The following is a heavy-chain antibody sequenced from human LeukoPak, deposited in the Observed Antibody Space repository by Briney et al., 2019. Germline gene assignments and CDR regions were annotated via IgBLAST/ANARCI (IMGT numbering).Heavy chain of an antibody. CDR3: AIDVGYCSGGSCSIHPGGDY. CDR2: IIPIFGTA. J-gene: IGHJ4*02. CDR1: GGTFSSYA. Sequence: SVKVSCKASGGTFSSYAISWVRQAPGQGREWMGRIIPIFGTANYAQKFQGRVTITTDESTSTAYMELSSLRSEDTAVYYCAIDVGYCSGGSCSIHPGGDYWGQGTLVTVSS. D-gene: IGHD2-15*01. V-gene: IGHV1-69*05.